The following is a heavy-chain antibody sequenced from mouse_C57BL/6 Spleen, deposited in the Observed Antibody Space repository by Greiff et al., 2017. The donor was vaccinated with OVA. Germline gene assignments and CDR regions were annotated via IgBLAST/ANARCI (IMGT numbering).Heavy chain of an antibody. CDR1: GFTINDYY. D-gene: IGHD2-5*01. Sequence: VQLQQSGAELVRPGASVKLSCTASGFTINDYYMHWVKQRPEQGLEWIGRIDPEDGDTEYAPKFQGKATMTADTSSNTAYLQLSSLTSEDTAVYYCATKSNYENYAMDYWGQGTSVTVSS. V-gene: IGHV14-1*01. J-gene: IGHJ4*01. CDR3: ATKSNYENYAMDY. CDR2: IDPEDGDT.